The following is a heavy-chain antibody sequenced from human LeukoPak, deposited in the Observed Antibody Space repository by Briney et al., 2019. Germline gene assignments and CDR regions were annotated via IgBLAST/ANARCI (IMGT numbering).Heavy chain of an antibody. CDR3: ASPYCGRVACYGGNY. Sequence: PGGSLRLSCAASGFTFSNHWMQWVRQAPGKGLVWISRINSDGRITNYADSVKGRFTISRDNVKNTLYLQINNLRAEDTAVYYCASPYCGRVACYGGNYWRQGTLVTVSS. CDR1: GFTFSNHW. D-gene: IGHD2-21*01. V-gene: IGHV3-74*01. CDR2: INSDGRIT. J-gene: IGHJ4*02.